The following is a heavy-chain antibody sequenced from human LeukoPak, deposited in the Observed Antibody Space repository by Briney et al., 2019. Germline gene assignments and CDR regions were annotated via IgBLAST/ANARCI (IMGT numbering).Heavy chain of an antibody. V-gene: IGHV3-11*01. Sequence: PGGSLRLSCAASGFNFSDYYMSWIRQAPGKGLEWVSYISSSGSTIYYADSVKGRFTISRDNAKSSLYLQMNSLRAEDTAVYYCARAVTIVDAFDIWGQGTMVTVSS. CDR3: ARAVTIVDAFDI. CDR2: ISSSGSTI. CDR1: GFNFSDYY. J-gene: IGHJ3*02. D-gene: IGHD4-17*01.